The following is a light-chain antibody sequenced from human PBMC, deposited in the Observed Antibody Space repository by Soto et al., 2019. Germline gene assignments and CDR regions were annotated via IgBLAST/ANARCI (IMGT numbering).Light chain of an antibody. CDR3: QQYGSSPLT. V-gene: IGKV3-20*01. CDR1: QSVSSSY. J-gene: IGKJ4*01. Sequence: EIVLTQSPGTLSLSPGERATLSCRASQSVSSSYLAWYQQKPGQAPRLLIYGASSRATGIPDRLSGSGSGRDFTLTISSLEPEDFAVYYCQQYGSSPLTFGGGTKVELK. CDR2: GAS.